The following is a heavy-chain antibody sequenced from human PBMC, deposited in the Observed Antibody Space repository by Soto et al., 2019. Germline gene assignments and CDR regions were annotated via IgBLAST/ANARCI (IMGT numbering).Heavy chain of an antibody. V-gene: IGHV1-18*01. D-gene: IGHD6-19*01. CDR3: ARVPLPYSSGWHYFDY. CDR1: GYTFTSYG. J-gene: IGHJ4*02. CDR2: ISAYNGNT. Sequence: ASVKVSCKASGYTFTSYGISWVRQAPGQGLEWMGWISAYNGNTNYAQKLQGRVTMTTDTSTSTAYMELRSLRSDDTAVYYCARVPLPYSSGWHYFDYWGQGTLVTVSS.